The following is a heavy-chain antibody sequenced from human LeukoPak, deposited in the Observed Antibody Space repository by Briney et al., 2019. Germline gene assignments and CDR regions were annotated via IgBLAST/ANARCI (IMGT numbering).Heavy chain of an antibody. V-gene: IGHV3-23*01. CDR3: AKDIELFVS. D-gene: IGHD1-26*01. CDR1: GFTFRNFA. J-gene: IGHJ4*02. CDR2: LSHGGTRT. Sequence: GGSLRLSCAASGFTFRNFAMSWVRQAPGKGVEWVSGLSHGGTRTFYAASVKGRFTISRDDSNSTLFLQMDSLRVEDTATYYCAKDIELFVSWGQGTLVIVSS.